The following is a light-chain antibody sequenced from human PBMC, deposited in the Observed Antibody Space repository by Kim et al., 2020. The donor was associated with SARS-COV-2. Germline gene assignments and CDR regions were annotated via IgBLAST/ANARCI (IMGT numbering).Light chain of an antibody. Sequence: GQSVTISFTGTSSDVGGYNYVSWYQQHPGKAPKLMISDVANRPSVVPDRFSGSKSGNTASLTISGLQAEDEADYYCCSYAGTYKVFGTGTKVTVL. CDR1: SSDVGGYNY. CDR3: CSYAGTYKV. CDR2: DVA. V-gene: IGLV2-11*03. J-gene: IGLJ1*01.